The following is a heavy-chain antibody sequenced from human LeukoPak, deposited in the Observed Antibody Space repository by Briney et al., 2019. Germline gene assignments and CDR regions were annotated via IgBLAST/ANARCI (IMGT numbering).Heavy chain of an antibody. J-gene: IGHJ4*02. Sequence: ASVKVSCKASGYTFTSYDINWVRQATGQGLEWMGWMNPNSGNTGYAQKFQGRVTMTEDTSTDTAYMELSSLRSEDTAVYYCATGGEFQDYFDYWGQGTLVTVSS. CDR1: GYTFTSYD. CDR3: ATGGEFQDYFDY. V-gene: IGHV1-8*02. D-gene: IGHD7-27*01. CDR2: MNPNSGNT.